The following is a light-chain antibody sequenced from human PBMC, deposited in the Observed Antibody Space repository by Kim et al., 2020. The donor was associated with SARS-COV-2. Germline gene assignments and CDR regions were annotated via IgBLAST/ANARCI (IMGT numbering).Light chain of an antibody. V-gene: IGKV3-20*01. Sequence: LSPGERATLYCRASQSVSSSYLAWYQQKPGQAPRLLIYGASSRATGIPDRISGSGSGTDFTLTISRLEPEDFAMYYCQHYDNSPYTFGQGTKLEI. CDR3: QHYDNSPYT. J-gene: IGKJ2*01. CDR2: GAS. CDR1: QSVSSSY.